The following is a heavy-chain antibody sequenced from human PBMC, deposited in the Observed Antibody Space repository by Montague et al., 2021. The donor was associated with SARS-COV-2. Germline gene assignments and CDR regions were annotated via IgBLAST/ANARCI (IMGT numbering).Heavy chain of an antibody. J-gene: IGHJ4*02. Sequence: SLRLSLSASGFTFSSYSMNGVRQAPGKGLEWVSYISSSSSTIYYADSVKGRFTISRDNAKNSLYLQMNSLRAEDTAVYYCARDLRWGYYDILTGYYRPLDYWGQGTLVTVSS. V-gene: IGHV3-48*04. CDR3: ARDLRWGYYDILTGYYRPLDY. CDR1: GFTFSSYS. D-gene: IGHD3-9*01. CDR2: ISSSSSTI.